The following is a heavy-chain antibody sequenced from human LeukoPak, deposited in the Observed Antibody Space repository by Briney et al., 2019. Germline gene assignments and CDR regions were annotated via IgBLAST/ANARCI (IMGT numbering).Heavy chain of an antibody. CDR3: ARQVTYCSGGSCYWAHIDY. V-gene: IGHV5-51*01. CDR1: GYSFTSYW. D-gene: IGHD2-15*01. J-gene: IGHJ4*02. CDR2: IYPGDSDT. Sequence: GESLKISCKGSGYSFTSYWFGWVRQMPGKGLEWMGIIYPGDSDTRYSPSFQGQVTISADKSISTAYLQWSSLKASDTAMYYCARQVTYCSGGSCYWAHIDYWGQGTLVTVSS.